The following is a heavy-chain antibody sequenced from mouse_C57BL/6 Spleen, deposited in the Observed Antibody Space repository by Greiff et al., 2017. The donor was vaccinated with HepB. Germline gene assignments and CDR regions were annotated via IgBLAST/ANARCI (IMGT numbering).Heavy chain of an antibody. CDR3: ASQGYYGYYFYYFDY. J-gene: IGHJ2*01. CDR1: GFSFSDYG. Sequence: DVHLVESGGGLVKPGGSLTLSCAASGFSFSDYGMHWFRQAPEKVLEWVAYISSGSSTIYYADTVKGRFTISRDNAKTTLFLQMTSLRSEDTAMYYCASQGYYGYYFYYFDYWGQGTTLTVSS. CDR2: ISSGSSTI. V-gene: IGHV5-17*01. D-gene: IGHD2-3*01.